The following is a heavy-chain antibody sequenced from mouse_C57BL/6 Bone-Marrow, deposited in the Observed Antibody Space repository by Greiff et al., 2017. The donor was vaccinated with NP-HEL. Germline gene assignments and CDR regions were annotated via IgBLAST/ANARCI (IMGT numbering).Heavy chain of an antibody. V-gene: IGHV1-52*01. J-gene: IGHJ1*03. Sequence: VQLQQPGAELVRPGSSVKLSCKASGYTFTSYWMHWVKQRPIQGLEWIGNIDPSDSETHYNQKFKDKATLTVDKSSSTAYMQLSSLTSEDSAVYYCARHYYGSSYLYWYFDVWGTGTTVTVSS. CDR1: GYTFTSYW. CDR2: IDPSDSET. D-gene: IGHD1-1*01. CDR3: ARHYYGSSYLYWYFDV.